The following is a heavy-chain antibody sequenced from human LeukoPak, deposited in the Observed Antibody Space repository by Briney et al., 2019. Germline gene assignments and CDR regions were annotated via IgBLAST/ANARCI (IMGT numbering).Heavy chain of an antibody. D-gene: IGHD1-20*01. V-gene: IGHV3-11*01. CDR3: ARRRYNWNAIDY. CDR2: ISSSGSTL. CDR1: GFTFSDYY. J-gene: IGHJ4*02. Sequence: PGGSLRLSCAASGFTFSDYYMSWIRQAPGKELEWVSYISSSGSTLYYADSVKGRITISRDNAKNSLYLQMNSLRAEDTAVYYCARRRYNWNAIDYWGQGTLVTVSS.